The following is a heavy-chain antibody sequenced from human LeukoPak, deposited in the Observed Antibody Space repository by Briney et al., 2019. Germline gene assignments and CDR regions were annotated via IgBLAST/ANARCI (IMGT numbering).Heavy chain of an antibody. CDR1: GYTLTELS. CDR2: FDPEDGET. Sequence: ASVKVSCKVSGYTLTELSMHWVRQAPGKGLEWMGGFDPEDGETIYAQKFQGRVTMTRNTSISTAYMELSSLRSEDTAVYYCARGGPIGEGNWFDPWGQGTLVTVSS. J-gene: IGHJ5*02. CDR3: ARGGPIGEGNWFDP. D-gene: IGHD2-21*01. V-gene: IGHV1-24*01.